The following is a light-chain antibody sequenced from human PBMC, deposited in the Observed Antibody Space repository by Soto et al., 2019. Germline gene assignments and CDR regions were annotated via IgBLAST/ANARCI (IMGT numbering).Light chain of an antibody. CDR3: GSYTGSIYV. CDR1: SSDVGGYKF. J-gene: IGLJ1*01. CDR2: EVS. V-gene: IGLV2-14*01. Sequence: QSALTQPASVSGSPGQSITISCTGTSSDVGGYKFVSWYQQHPGKAPKLMIYEVSNRPSGVSSPFSGSKSGNTASLTISGLQAEDEADYYCGSYTGSIYVFGPGTKLTVL.